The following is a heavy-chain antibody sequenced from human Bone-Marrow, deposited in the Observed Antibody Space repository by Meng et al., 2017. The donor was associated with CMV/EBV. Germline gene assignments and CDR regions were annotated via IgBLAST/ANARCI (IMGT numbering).Heavy chain of an antibody. CDR1: GGSISSFY. D-gene: IGHD1-26*01. CDR2: IHYSGST. V-gene: IGHV4-59*01. CDR3: PSGSYFDY. J-gene: IGHJ4*02. Sequence: GSLRLSCSVSGGSISSFYWSWIRQPPGRGLEWIGYIHYSGSTNYNPSLKSRVTVSVDTSKNQFSLKLSSVTAADTAVYYCPSGSYFDYWGQGTLVAVSS.